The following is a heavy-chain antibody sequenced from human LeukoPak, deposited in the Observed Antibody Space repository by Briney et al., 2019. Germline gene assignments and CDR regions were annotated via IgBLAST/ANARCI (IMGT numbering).Heavy chain of an antibody. CDR3: ARSTRNDWGLREDY. V-gene: IGHV4-59*01. J-gene: IGHJ4*02. CDR2: IYYSGST. CDR1: GGSTSSYY. Sequence: SETLSLTCTVSGGSTSSYYWSWIRQPPGKGLEWIGYIYYSGSTNYNPSLKSRVTISVDTSKNQFSLKLSSVTAADTAVYYCARSTRNDWGLREDYWGQGTLVTVSS. D-gene: IGHD7-27*01.